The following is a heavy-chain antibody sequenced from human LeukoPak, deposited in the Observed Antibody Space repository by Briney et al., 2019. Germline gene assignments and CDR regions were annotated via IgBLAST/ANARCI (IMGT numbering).Heavy chain of an antibody. D-gene: IGHD3-22*01. CDR1: GGTFSRYA. V-gene: IGHV1-69*13. Sequence: GASVKVSCKASGGTFSRYAISWVRQAPGQGLEWMGGIIPIFGTVNYAQKFQGRVTITADESTSTAYMELSSLRSEDTAVYYCASPGYSSGYYFDYWGQGTLVTVTS. CDR3: ASPGYSSGYYFDY. CDR2: IIPIFGTV. J-gene: IGHJ4*02.